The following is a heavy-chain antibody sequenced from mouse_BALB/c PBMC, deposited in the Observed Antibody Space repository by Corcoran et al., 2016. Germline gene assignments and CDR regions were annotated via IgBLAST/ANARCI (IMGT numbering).Heavy chain of an antibody. CDR3: ASYYGNYVWYFDV. CDR1: GYSITSGYY. J-gene: IGHJ1*01. Sequence: DVQLQESGPGLVKPSQSLSLTCSVTGYSITSGYYWNWIRQFPGNKLEWMGYISYDGSNNYNPSLKNRISITRDTSKNQFFLKLNSVTTEDTATYYCASYYGNYVWYFDVWGAGTTVTVSS. D-gene: IGHD2-1*01. CDR2: ISYDGSN. V-gene: IGHV3-6*02.